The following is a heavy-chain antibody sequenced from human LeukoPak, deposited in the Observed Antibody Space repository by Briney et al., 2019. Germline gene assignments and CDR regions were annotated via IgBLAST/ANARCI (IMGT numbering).Heavy chain of an antibody. Sequence: ASVKVSCKASGYTFIAYYIHWMRQAPGQGLEWMGWINPSSGATNYAQKFQGRITMTRDTSINTAYMELYSLNSDDTAVYFCARGVLRGSGSFDYWGQGSLVTVSS. CDR2: INPSSGAT. V-gene: IGHV1-2*02. CDR3: ARGVLRGSGSFDY. D-gene: IGHD6-19*01. J-gene: IGHJ4*03. CDR1: GYTFIAYY.